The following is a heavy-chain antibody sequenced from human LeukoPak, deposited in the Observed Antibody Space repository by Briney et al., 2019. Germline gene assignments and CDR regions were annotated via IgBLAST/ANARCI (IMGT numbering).Heavy chain of an antibody. J-gene: IGHJ6*03. CDR2: IIPIFGTA. Sequence: SVKVSCKASGYTFTSYGISWVRQAPGQGLEWMGGIIPIFGTANYAQKFQGRVTITADESTSTAYMELSSLRSEDTAVCYCASRKWGRYYDSSGYPSYYYYYYMDVWGKGTTVTISS. CDR1: GYTFTSYG. CDR3: ASRKWGRYYDSSGYPSYYYYYYMDV. V-gene: IGHV1-69*13. D-gene: IGHD3-22*01.